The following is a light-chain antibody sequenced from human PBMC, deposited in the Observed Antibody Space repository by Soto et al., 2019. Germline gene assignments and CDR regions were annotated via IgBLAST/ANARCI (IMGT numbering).Light chain of an antibody. V-gene: IGKV3-15*01. CDR3: EHYNNWPRT. Sequence: EIVVTQSPATLSVSPGERATLSCRASQSVSRNLAWYQQKPGQSPRLLIYAASTRATGIPARFSGSGSGTEFTLTISNLQSEDFAVYYCEHYNNWPRTFGQGTKVEVK. CDR1: QSVSRN. J-gene: IGKJ1*01. CDR2: AAS.